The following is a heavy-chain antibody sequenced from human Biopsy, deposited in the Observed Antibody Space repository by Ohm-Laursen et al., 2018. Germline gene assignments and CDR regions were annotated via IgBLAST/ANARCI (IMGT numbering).Heavy chain of an antibody. CDR2: IHHSGST. CDR3: ARVGSGWAPFDK. Sequence: SETLSLTCIVSGVSITAYYWSWIRQPPGKGLECIGNIHHSGSTNYNPSLKSRLTISIDTSKNQFSLMMTSVSGADTAVYFCARVGSGWAPFDKWGPGTLVTVSS. CDR1: GVSITAYY. V-gene: IGHV4-4*09. J-gene: IGHJ4*02. D-gene: IGHD6-19*01.